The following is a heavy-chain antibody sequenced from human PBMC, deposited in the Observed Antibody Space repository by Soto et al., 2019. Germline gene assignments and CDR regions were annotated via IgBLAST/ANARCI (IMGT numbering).Heavy chain of an antibody. D-gene: IGHD3-9*01. CDR1: GGSISSYY. J-gene: IGHJ4*02. V-gene: IGHV3-23*01. Sequence: PSETLSLTCTVSGGSISSYYWSWVRQAPGKGLEWVSAISGSGASTYYADSVKGRFTISRDNSKNTLYLQMNSLRAEDTAVYYCAHFDWFIDYWGQGTLVTVSS. CDR3: AHFDWFIDY. CDR2: ISGSGAST.